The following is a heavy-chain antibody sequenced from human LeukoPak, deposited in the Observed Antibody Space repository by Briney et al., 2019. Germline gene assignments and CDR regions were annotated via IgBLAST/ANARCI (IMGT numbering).Heavy chain of an antibody. CDR2: INHSGST. CDR3: ARGRGRSSGYYYGVFDY. Sequence: SETLSLTCAVYGGSFSGYYWSWIRQPPGKGLEWIGEINHSGSTNYNPSLKSRVTISVDTSKNQFSLKLSSVTAADTAVYYCARGRGRSSGYYYGVFDYWGQGTLVTVSS. D-gene: IGHD3-22*01. V-gene: IGHV4-34*01. CDR1: GGSFSGYY. J-gene: IGHJ4*02.